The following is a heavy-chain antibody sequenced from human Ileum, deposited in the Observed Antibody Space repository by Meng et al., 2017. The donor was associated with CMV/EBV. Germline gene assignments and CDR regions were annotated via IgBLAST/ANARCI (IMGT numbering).Heavy chain of an antibody. V-gene: IGHV3-15*07. CDR1: DFTLNGAW. CDR2: VKSASAGGAA. CDR3: TTGWDQYLDF. D-gene: IGHD1-26*01. Sequence: SCVASDFTLNGAWMNWVRQAPGKGLEWVGRVKSASAGGAADAAAPVKGRFTVSRDDSRKTVHLQMDNLKIEDTAVYYCTTGWDQYLDFWGQGALVTVSS. J-gene: IGHJ4*02.